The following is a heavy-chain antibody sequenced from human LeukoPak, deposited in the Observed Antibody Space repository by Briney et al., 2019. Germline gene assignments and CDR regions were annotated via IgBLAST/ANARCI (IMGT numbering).Heavy chain of an antibody. V-gene: IGHV1-8*01. CDR1: GYTFTSYD. CDR3: ARAKSGYYYYYYYYYMDV. J-gene: IGHJ6*03. CDR2: MNPNSGNT. D-gene: IGHD3-3*01. Sequence: GASVKVSCKASGYTFTSYDINWVRQATGQGLEWMGWMNPNSGNTGYAQKFQGRVTMTRNTSISTAYMELSSLRSEDTAVYYCARAKSGYYYYYYYYYMDVWGKGTTVTISS.